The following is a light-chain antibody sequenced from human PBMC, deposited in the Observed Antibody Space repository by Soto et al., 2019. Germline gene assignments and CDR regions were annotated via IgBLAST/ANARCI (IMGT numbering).Light chain of an antibody. CDR3: QQYDTLRVT. Sequence: DLQMTQSPSSLSASVGDRVTITCQASQDISNYLNWYQKKPGKAPKLLIYDASNLKTGVPSRFSGSGSGTDFIFTISSLQPEDIATYYCQQYDTLRVTFGPGTKVDIK. CDR1: QDISNY. V-gene: IGKV1-33*01. CDR2: DAS. J-gene: IGKJ3*01.